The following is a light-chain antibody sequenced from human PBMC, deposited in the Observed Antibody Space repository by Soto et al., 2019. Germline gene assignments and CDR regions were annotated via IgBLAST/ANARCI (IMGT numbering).Light chain of an antibody. V-gene: IGKV3-20*01. CDR1: QTVSSSY. CDR3: QQYGGLWT. J-gene: IGKJ1*01. CDR2: GAS. Sequence: IVLTQSPGTLSLSPGERPTLSCSTSQTVSSSYLAWYQHKPGQPPRLLIYGASSRATGIPDRFSGSGSGTDFTLTISRLEPEDFAVYYCQQYGGLWTFGQGTRVDIK.